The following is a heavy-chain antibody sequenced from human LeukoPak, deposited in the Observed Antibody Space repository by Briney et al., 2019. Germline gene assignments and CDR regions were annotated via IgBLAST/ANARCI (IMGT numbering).Heavy chain of an antibody. J-gene: IGHJ4*02. Sequence: GGSLRLSCAASGFIFSNHWMTWARQAPGKGLEWVANINERGSETYYADYVKGRFTISRDNTKKSLFLQLNSLSVEDTAMYYCAKDYSFSNFNWGQGTLVTVSS. CDR2: INERGSET. D-gene: IGHD2-15*01. V-gene: IGHV3-7*01. CDR1: GFIFSNHW. CDR3: AKDYSFSNFN.